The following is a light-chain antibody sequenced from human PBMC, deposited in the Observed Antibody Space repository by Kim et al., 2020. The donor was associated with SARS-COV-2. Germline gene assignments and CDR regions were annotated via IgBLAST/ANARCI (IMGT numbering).Light chain of an antibody. CDR2: SAS. CDR3: QQYNNWPLT. J-gene: IGKJ3*01. CDR1: QSVNSN. Sequence: VSPGEGATLSCRASQSVNSNLAWYQQKPGQAPRLLIYSASTRATGIPSRFSGSGSGTEFTLTISNLQSEDFAVYSCQQYNNWPLTFGPGTKVDIK. V-gene: IGKV3-15*01.